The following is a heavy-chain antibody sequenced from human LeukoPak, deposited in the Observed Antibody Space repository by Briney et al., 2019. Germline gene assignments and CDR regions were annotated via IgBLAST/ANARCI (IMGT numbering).Heavy chain of an antibody. CDR2: ISTSGSTI. CDR3: ARIGGTPSNFDY. Sequence: GGSLRLSCAASGFTFSSYEMNWVRQAPGRGLEWVSYISTSGSTIYYADSVKGRFTISRDNAKNSLYLQMNSLRAEDTAVYYCARIGGTPSNFDYWGQGTLVTVSS. D-gene: IGHD1-7*01. V-gene: IGHV3-48*03. CDR1: GFTFSSYE. J-gene: IGHJ4*02.